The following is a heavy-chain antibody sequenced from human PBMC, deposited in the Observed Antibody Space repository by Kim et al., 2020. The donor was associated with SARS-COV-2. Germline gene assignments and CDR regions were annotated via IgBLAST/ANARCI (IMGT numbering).Heavy chain of an antibody. V-gene: IGHV1-69*13. CDR1: GGTFSSYA. D-gene: IGHD3-10*01. CDR2: IIPIFGTA. CDR3: ARDRGFGELPDFYYYGMDV. Sequence: SVKVSCKASGGTFSSYAISWVRQAPGQGLEWMGGIIPIFGTANYAQKFQGRVTITADESTSTAYMELSSLRSEDTAVYYCARDRGFGELPDFYYYGMDVWGQGTTVTVSS. J-gene: IGHJ6*02.